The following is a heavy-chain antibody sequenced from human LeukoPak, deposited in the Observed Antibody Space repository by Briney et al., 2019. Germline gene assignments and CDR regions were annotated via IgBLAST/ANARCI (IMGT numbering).Heavy chain of an antibody. Sequence: GGSLRLSCAASGFTFTTYWLGWVRQPPGKGLEWVANIRQDGTEKYYVDSVKGRFTISRDNAKNSLYLQMNTLRVEDTAIYYCARDVGAVLGEVYFDFWGQGTLVTVSS. CDR3: ARDVGAVLGEVYFDF. V-gene: IGHV3-7*01. D-gene: IGHD3-16*01. CDR1: GFTFTTYW. CDR2: IRQDGTEK. J-gene: IGHJ4*02.